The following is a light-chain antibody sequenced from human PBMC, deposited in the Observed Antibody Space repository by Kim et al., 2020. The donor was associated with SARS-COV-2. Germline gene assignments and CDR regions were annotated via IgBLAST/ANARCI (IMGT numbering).Light chain of an antibody. CDR3: QQSSSTPIT. CDR2: LAS. V-gene: IGKV1-39*01. CDR1: QRISHY. Sequence: DIQMTQSPSSLSASIGDRVTITCRASQRISHYLQWYQQKPGKAPKLLIYLASTLQSGVPSRFSGSGSGTDFTLTISSLQPEDFATYFCQQSSSTPITFGGGTKVDIK. J-gene: IGKJ4*01.